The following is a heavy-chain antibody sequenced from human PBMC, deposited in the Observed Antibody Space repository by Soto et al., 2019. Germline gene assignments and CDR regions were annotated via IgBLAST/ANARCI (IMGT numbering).Heavy chain of an antibody. V-gene: IGHV1-69*06. CDR2: IIPLFDTI. CDR3: ARKVASSDDALDT. J-gene: IGHJ3*02. CDR1: GGTFSSYT. Sequence: QVQLVQSGAEAKKPGSSVKVSCKASGGTFSSYTISWVRQAPGQGLEWVGGIIPLFDTINYAQEFQGRLTIAADTSTSTAYMELTSLGSDDTAVYYCARKVASSDDALDTWGQGTMVTVSS.